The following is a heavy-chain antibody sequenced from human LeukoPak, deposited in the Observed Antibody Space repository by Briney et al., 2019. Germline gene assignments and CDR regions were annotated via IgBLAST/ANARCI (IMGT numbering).Heavy chain of an antibody. V-gene: IGHV3-30*18. J-gene: IGHJ4*02. CDR1: GFTFSSYG. Sequence: GRSLRLSCAASGFTFSSYGVHWVRQAPGKGLEWVAVISYDGSNKYYADSVKGRFTISRDNSKNTLYLQMNSLRAEDTAVYYCAKDESAVAGTFFDYWGQGTLVTVSS. D-gene: IGHD6-19*01. CDR3: AKDESAVAGTFFDY. CDR2: ISYDGSNK.